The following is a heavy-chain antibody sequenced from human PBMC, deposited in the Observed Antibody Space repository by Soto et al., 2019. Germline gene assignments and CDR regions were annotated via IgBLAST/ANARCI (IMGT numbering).Heavy chain of an antibody. CDR3: ARGRLPYCSSTSCSSGAFVI. V-gene: IGHV3-33*01. CDR1: GFTFSSYG. J-gene: IGHJ3*02. Sequence: GGSLRLSCAASGFTFSSYGMHWVRQAPGKGLEWVAVIWYDGSNKYYADSVKGRFTISRDNSKNTLYLQMNSLRAEDTAVYYCARGRLPYCSSTSCSSGAFVIWGQGTMVTVSS. CDR2: IWYDGSNK. D-gene: IGHD2-2*01.